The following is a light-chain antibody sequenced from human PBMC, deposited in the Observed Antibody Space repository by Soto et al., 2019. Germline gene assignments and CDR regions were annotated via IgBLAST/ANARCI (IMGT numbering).Light chain of an antibody. Sequence: QSVLTQPPSASGTPGQRVTISCSGSNSNIGNNKVDWYQQLPGTAPKVLIYSNNQRPSGVPDRFSGSKSGTSASLAISGLQSEDEADYYCAVWDDSLDGLVFGGGTKLTVL. CDR1: NSNIGNNK. J-gene: IGLJ2*01. CDR2: SNN. V-gene: IGLV1-44*01. CDR3: AVWDDSLDGLV.